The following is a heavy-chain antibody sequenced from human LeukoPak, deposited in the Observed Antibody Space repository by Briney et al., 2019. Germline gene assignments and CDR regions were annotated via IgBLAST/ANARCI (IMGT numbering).Heavy chain of an antibody. V-gene: IGHV3-48*01. J-gene: IGHJ4*02. CDR2: ISGRSSTK. Sequence: SGGSLRLSCAVSGFSLSIYSMNWVRQAPGKGLEWVSYISGRSSTKYYADSVKGRFTISRDNAENSLYLQMNSLRVEDTAVYYCARVRLDSGTYSLYYWGQGTLVTVSS. CDR3: ARVRLDSGTYSLYY. CDR1: GFSLSIYS. D-gene: IGHD3-10*01.